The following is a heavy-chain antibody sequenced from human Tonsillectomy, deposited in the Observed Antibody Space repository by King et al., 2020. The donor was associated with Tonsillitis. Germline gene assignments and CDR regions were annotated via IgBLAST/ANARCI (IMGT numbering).Heavy chain of an antibody. V-gene: IGHV3-30*18. CDR2: ISYDGSNK. Sequence: VQLVESGGGVVQPGRSLRLSCAASGFTFSTYDMHWVRQAPGKGLEWVAVISYDGSNKFYADSVKGRFTISRENSKNTLYLQMNSLRAEDTAVYYCAKDLYYYDSSGYLYYWGQGTLVTVSS. CDR1: GFTFSTYD. D-gene: IGHD3-22*01. J-gene: IGHJ4*02. CDR3: AKDLYYYDSSGYLYY.